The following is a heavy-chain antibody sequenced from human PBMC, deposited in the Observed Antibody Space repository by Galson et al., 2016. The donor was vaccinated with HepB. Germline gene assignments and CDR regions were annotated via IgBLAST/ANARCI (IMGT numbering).Heavy chain of an antibody. Sequence: CAISGDSVSTNSAAWNWIRQSPSRGFEWLGRTYQRSKWFHDYAASVKSRITINPDTSKNQFSLQLSSVTPEDTAVYYCARGQHYFDSSGYYYGAKEGRFDCWGQGTLVTVSS. J-gene: IGHJ4*02. D-gene: IGHD3-22*01. V-gene: IGHV6-1*01. CDR3: ARGQHYFDSSGYYYGAKEGRFDC. CDR2: TYQRSKWFH. CDR1: GDSVSTNSAA.